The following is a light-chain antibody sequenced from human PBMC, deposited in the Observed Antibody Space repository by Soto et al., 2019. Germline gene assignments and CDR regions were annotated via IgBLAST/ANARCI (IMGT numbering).Light chain of an antibody. V-gene: IGLV2-14*03. CDR2: EVN. CDR1: SSDVGAYNY. CDR3: ASFRSGTSLV. Sequence: QSALTQLASVSGSPGQSITISCTGTSSDVGAYNYVSWDQQYPGKALRLLIYEVNNRPSGVSKRFSGSKAGNTASLTIFGLLDDDEADYFCASFRSGTSLVFGSGTKVTVL. J-gene: IGLJ6*01.